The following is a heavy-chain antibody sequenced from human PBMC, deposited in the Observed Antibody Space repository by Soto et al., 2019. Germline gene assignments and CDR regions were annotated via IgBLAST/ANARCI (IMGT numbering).Heavy chain of an antibody. CDR1: GYTFTSYD. Sequence: GASVKVSCKASGYTFTSYDINWVRQDTGQGLEWMGWMNPHSGNTGYAPKFQGRVTMTRDTSISTAYMELSSLRSEETAVYYCARGRNPGLNLFGVVRRGMDVWGQGPTVTVSS. J-gene: IGHJ6*02. CDR3: ARGRNPGLNLFGVVRRGMDV. CDR2: MNPHSGNT. V-gene: IGHV1-8*02. D-gene: IGHD3-3*01.